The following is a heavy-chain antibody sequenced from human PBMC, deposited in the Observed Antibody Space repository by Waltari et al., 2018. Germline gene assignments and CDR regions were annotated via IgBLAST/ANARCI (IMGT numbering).Heavy chain of an antibody. V-gene: IGHV4-38-2*01. J-gene: IGHJ3*02. CDR1: GYSISSGYY. Sequence: QVQLQESGPGLVKPSETLSLTFAVSGYSISSGYYWGLLQQPPGKGLEWIGSIYHSGSTYYNPSLKSRVTISVDKSKNQFSLKLSSVTAADTAVYYCARQIETGIDDAFDIWGQGTMVTVSS. CDR2: IYHSGST. CDR3: ARQIETGIDDAFDI. D-gene: IGHD3-10*01.